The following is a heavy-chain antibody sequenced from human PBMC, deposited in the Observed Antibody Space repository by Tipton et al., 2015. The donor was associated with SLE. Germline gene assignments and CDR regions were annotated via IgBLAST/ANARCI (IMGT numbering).Heavy chain of an antibody. CDR2: INHSGST. Sequence: LRLSCAVYGGSFSGYYWSWIRQPPGKGLEWIGEINHSGSTNYNPSLKSRVTISVDTSKNQFSLKLSSVTAADTAVYYCARAQPGQLVLDYWGQGTLVTVSS. CDR3: ARAQPGQLVLDY. V-gene: IGHV4-34*01. D-gene: IGHD6-6*01. CDR1: GGSFSGYY. J-gene: IGHJ4*02.